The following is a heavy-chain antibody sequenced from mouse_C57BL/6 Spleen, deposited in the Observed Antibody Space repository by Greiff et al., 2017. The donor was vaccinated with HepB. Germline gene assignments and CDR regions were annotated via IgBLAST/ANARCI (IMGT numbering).Heavy chain of an antibody. D-gene: IGHD1-1*01. CDR2: IHPNSGST. Sequence: QVQLQQPGAELVKPGASVKLSCKASGYTFTSYWMHWVKQRPGQGLEWIGMIHPNSGSTNYNEKFKSKATLTVDKSSSTAYMQLSSLTSEDSAVYDCARSGTTVGATRYFDVWGTGTTVTVSS. CDR3: ARSGTTVGATRYFDV. J-gene: IGHJ1*03. CDR1: GYTFTSYW. V-gene: IGHV1-64*01.